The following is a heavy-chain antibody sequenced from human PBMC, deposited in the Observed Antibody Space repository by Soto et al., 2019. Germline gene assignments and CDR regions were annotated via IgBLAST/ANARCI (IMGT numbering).Heavy chain of an antibody. CDR2: LYDVDGS. Sequence: ESGGGLIQPGESLRLSCAASGLTISGKKYVAWVRQAPGKGLEWVSALYDVDGSFYADSVTGRFTTSSDSSKTTVYLQMNDLRPDDTAVYYCATWHEREHAFDVWGQGTTVTISS. CDR1: GLTISGKKY. V-gene: IGHV3-53*01. D-gene: IGHD1-1*01. CDR3: ATWHEREHAFDV. J-gene: IGHJ3*01.